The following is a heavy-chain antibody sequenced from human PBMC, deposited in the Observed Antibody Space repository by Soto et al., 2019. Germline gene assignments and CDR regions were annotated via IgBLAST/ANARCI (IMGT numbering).Heavy chain of an antibody. CDR1: GFTFSDHG. J-gene: IGHJ6*01. Sequence: SEGSLRLSCAASGFTFSDHGIHWVRQAPGKGLAWVATISYDGNNEYYTDSVKGRFTISRDNLQMNSLRTEDTAVYYCAKGYIGATGVLVDVYMWGQG. D-gene: IGHD7-27*01. CDR3: AKGYIGATGVLVDVYM. CDR2: ISYDGNNE. V-gene: IGHV3-30*18.